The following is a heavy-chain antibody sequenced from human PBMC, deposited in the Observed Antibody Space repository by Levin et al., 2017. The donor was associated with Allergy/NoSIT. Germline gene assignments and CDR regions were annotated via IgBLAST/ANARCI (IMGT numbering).Heavy chain of an antibody. Sequence: KISCKASGGTFSSYAISWVRQAPGQGLEWMGGIIPIFGTANYAQKFQGRVTITADKSTSTAYMELSSLRSEDTAVYYCARDYRGDLDYWGQGTLVTVSS. V-gene: IGHV1-69*06. CDR3: ARDYRGDLDY. D-gene: IGHD4-17*01. J-gene: IGHJ4*02. CDR1: GGTFSSYA. CDR2: IIPIFGTA.